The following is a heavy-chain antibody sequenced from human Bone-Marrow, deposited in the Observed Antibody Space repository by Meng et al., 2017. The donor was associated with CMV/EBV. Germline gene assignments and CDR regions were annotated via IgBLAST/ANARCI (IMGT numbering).Heavy chain of an antibody. D-gene: IGHD2-15*01. CDR3: ARGYCSGGSCYGHYGMDV. J-gene: IGHJ6*02. Sequence: ASVKVSCKASGYTFTGYYMRWVRQAPGQGLEWMGWINPSGGSTSYAQKFQGRVTITRDTSTSTVYMELSSLRSEDTGVYYCARGYCSGGSCYGHYGMDVWGQGTTVTVSS. V-gene: IGHV1-46*01. CDR2: INPSGGST. CDR1: GYTFTGYY.